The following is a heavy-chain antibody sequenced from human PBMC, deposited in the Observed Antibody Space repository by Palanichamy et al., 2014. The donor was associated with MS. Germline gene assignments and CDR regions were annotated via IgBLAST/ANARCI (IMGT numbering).Heavy chain of an antibody. CDR1: DSPSVAMA. Sequence: VESWGRRGPXVGRSXDSPVQRLDSPSVAMACTWVRQAPGKGLEWVAVIWYDGSNKYYADSVKGRFTISRDNSKNTLYLQMNSLRAEDTAVYYCARDMSYGSGSYYQEGQDAFDIWGQGIMVTVSS. CDR3: ARDMSYGSGSYYQEGQDAFDI. D-gene: IGHD3-10*01. J-gene: IGHJ3*02. CDR2: IWYDGSNK. V-gene: IGHV3-33*01.